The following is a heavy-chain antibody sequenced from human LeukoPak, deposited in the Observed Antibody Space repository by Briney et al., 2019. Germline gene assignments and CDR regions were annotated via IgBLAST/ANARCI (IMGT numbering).Heavy chain of an antibody. CDR1: GFTFSSSW. J-gene: IGHJ1*01. CDR3: ARAPSEIGGYYPEYFRH. Sequence: PGGSLRLSCAASGFTFSSSWMHWVRQAPGKGLVWVSRIKSDGSTRYADSVKGRFTISRDNAKNTVSLQMNSLRAEDTGVYYCARAPSEIGGYYPEYFRHWGQGTLVTVSP. D-gene: IGHD3-22*01. V-gene: IGHV3-74*01. CDR2: IKSDGST.